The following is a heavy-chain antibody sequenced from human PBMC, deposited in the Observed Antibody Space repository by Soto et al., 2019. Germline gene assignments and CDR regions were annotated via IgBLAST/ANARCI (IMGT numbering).Heavy chain of an antibody. V-gene: IGHV3-33*06. D-gene: IGHD3-16*01. Sequence: QVQLVESGGGVVQPGRSLRLSCAASGFTFSSYGMHWVRQAPGKGLEWVAVIWYDGSDKYYADSVKGRFTISRDNSNNTLSLQMHSLRVEDTAVYFCAKGGYYSLFDIWGQGTMVTVSA. CDR3: AKGGYYSLFDI. CDR2: IWYDGSDK. J-gene: IGHJ3*02. CDR1: GFTFSSYG.